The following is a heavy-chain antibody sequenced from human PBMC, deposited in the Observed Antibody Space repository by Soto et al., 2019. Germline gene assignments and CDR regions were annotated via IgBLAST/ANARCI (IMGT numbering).Heavy chain of an antibody. J-gene: IGHJ4*01. V-gene: IGHV1-18*01. CDR2: ISAYNGNT. D-gene: IGHD3-10*01. CDR1: GYTFTSYG. CDR3: ARSSITMVRGVIFPFDY. Sequence: ASVKVSFKASGYTFTSYGISWVRQAPGQGLEWMGWISAYNGNTNYAQKLQGRVTMNTDTSTSTAYMELRSLRYDDTAVYYCARSSITMVRGVIFPFDYWG.